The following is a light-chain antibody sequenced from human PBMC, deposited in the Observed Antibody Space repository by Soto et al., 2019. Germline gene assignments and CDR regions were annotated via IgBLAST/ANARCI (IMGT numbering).Light chain of an antibody. J-gene: IGKJ5*01. V-gene: IGKV3-20*01. CDR1: HSGTRY. CDR2: DAS. CDR3: QQYGSSPIT. Sequence: EIVLTQSPGTLSFSPGERATLSCRASHSGTRYVAWYQQKPGQAPRLLISDASGRATGIPDRFSGSGSETDFSLTINRLEPEDFAVYFCQQYGSSPITFGQGTRLEIK.